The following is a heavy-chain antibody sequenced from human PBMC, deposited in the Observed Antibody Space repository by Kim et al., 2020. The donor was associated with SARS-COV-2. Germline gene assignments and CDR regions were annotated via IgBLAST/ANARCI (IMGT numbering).Heavy chain of an antibody. V-gene: IGHV3-23*01. D-gene: IGHD3-22*01. CDR2: ISGSGVDT. CDR3: AKDPEGYSSGWYPYYFQY. J-gene: IGHJ4*02. CDR1: GFTFSRYV. Sequence: GGSLRLSCAASGFTFSRYVMSWVRQAPGKGLEWVSGISGSGVDTYYADSVKGRFTISRDNSENTLNLQMNSLRAEDTAIYYCAKDPEGYSSGWYPYYFQYWGQGTLITVSS.